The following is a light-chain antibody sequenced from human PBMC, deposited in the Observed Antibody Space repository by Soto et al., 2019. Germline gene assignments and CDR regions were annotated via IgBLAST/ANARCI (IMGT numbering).Light chain of an antibody. CDR1: QSVSSN. J-gene: IGKJ1*01. CDR3: QQYNNWPQK. CDR2: GAS. V-gene: IGKV3-15*01. Sequence: EIVMTQSPATLSVSPGERATLSCRASQSVSSNLAWYQQKPGQAPRLLIYGASTRATGIPARFSGSGSGTEFTLTISSLQSEDFAAYYCQQYNNWPQKFGQGTKV.